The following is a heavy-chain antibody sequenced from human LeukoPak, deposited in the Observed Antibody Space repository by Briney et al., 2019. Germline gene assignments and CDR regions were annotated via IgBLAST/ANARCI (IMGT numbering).Heavy chain of an antibody. D-gene: IGHD2-15*01. J-gene: IGHJ4*02. CDR2: ISSDGSST. V-gene: IGHV3-74*01. Sequence: GGSLRLSCAAPGFTFSRYWMHWVRQAPGKGLVWVSRISSDGSSTSYADSVKGRFTISRDNAKNTLYLQMNRLSAEDTALYFCATDQIYCSGGYCYFDYWGQGTLVTVSS. CDR3: ATDQIYCSGGYCYFDY. CDR1: GFTFSRYW.